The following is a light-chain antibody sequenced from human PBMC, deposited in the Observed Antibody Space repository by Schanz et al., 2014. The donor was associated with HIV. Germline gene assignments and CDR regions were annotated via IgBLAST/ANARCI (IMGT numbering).Light chain of an antibody. Sequence: QSALTQPASLSGSPGQSITISCTGTSSDVGGYKFVSWYQQHPGKAPKLLLYDVSIRVRPSGVSNRFSGSKSGNTASLTICGPHYCPSYTSPATFVFGTGTKLTVL. CDR3: TFV. CDR1: SSDVGGYKF. J-gene: IGLJ1*01. CDR2: DVS. V-gene: IGLV2-14*01.